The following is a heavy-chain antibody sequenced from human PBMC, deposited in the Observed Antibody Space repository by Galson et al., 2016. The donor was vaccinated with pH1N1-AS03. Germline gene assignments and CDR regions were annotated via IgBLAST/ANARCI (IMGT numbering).Heavy chain of an antibody. D-gene: IGHD3-16*01. V-gene: IGHV3-23*01. CDR2: LGSGGDT. Sequence: SLRLSCAASAFPLRNYALRWVRQAPGKGLEWVSTLGSGGDTHYADSVKGRVTISRDKSKNTMYLQMNSLRAEDTAIYYCTQGEGGGPDDDWGQGTLVTVSS. J-gene: IGHJ4*02. CDR1: AFPLRNYA. CDR3: TQGEGGGPDDD.